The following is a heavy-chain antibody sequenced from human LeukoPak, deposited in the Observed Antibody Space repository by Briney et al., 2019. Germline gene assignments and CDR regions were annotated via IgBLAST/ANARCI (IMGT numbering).Heavy chain of an antibody. CDR2: ISSSGTII. D-gene: IGHD5-18*01. CDR1: GFDFNEYY. V-gene: IGHV3-11*04. J-gene: IGHJ6*03. CDR3: ARSHADTDNGCYMDV. Sequence: GESLTLSCAVSGFDFNEYYMTWIRQAPGQGLEVDSYISSSGTIIYYEDSVKGRFTISRDNAKNSLYLQMNSLRAEDLAVYYCARSHADTDNGCYMDVWGKGTAVTVSS.